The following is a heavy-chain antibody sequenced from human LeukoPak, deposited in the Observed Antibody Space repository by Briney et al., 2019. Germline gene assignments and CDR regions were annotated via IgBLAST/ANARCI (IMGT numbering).Heavy chain of an antibody. D-gene: IGHD1-7*01. CDR1: GGSISSGGYY. V-gene: IGHV4-30-2*01. J-gene: IGHJ3*02. CDR3: ARPTGTTNDDAFDI. Sequence: SETLSLTCTVSGGSISSGGYYWSWIWQPPGKGLEWIGYIYHSGSTYYNPSLKSRVTISVDRSKNQFSLKLSSVTAADTAVYYCARPTGTTNDDAFDIWGQGTMVTVSS. CDR2: IYHSGST.